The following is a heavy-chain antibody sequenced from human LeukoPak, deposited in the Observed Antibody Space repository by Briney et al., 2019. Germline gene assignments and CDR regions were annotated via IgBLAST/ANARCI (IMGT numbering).Heavy chain of an antibody. D-gene: IGHD6-13*01. V-gene: IGHV1-24*01. Sequence: ASVKVSCKVSGYTLTELSMHWVRQAPGKGLEWMGGFNPEDGETIYAQKFQGRVTMTEDTSTDTAYMELSSLRSEDTAVYCCATGGPAAAGNYYYYYGMDVWGQGTTVTVSS. CDR3: ATGGPAAAGNYYYYYGMDV. CDR2: FNPEDGET. CDR1: GYTLTELS. J-gene: IGHJ6*02.